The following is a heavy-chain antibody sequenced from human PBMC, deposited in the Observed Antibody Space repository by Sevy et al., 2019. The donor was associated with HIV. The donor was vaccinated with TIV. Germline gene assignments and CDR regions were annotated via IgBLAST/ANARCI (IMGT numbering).Heavy chain of an antibody. J-gene: IGHJ6*02. Sequence: GGSLRLSCTVSGFTFGDYTLSWVRQAPGKGLEWVAFIRGKPYGGTTEYAASVKGRFTMSRDDSKSIAYLQMNSLKTEDTAVYYCTRVEGAADWGMDVWGQGTTVTVSS. CDR2: IRGKPYGGTT. V-gene: IGHV3-49*04. CDR3: TRVEGAADWGMDV. D-gene: IGHD1-26*01. CDR1: GFTFGDYT.